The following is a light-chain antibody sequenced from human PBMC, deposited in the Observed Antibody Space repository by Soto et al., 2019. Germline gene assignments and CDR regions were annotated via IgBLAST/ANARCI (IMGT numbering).Light chain of an antibody. CDR3: SSYTSSSTL. Sequence: QAVLTQPASVSGSPGQSITISCTGTSSDVGGYNYVSWYQQHPGKAPKLMIYEVTNRPSGVSIRFSGSKSGNTASLTISGLQAEDEADYYCSSYTSSSTLFGGGTKLTVL. V-gene: IGLV2-14*01. CDR2: EVT. J-gene: IGLJ2*01. CDR1: SSDVGGYNY.